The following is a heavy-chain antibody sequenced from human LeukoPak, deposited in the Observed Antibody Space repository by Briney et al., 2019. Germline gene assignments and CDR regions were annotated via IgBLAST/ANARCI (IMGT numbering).Heavy chain of an antibody. D-gene: IGHD3-22*01. J-gene: IGHJ4*02. CDR1: GGTFSSYA. Sequence: SVKVSCKASGGTFSSYAISWVRQAPRQRLEWMGGIIPIFGTANYAQKFQGRVTITADESTSTAYMELSSLRSEDTAVYYCARPDHHYYDNSGYYYGFDFWGQGTLVTVSS. CDR3: ARPDHHYYDNSGYYYGFDF. CDR2: IIPIFGTA. V-gene: IGHV1-69*13.